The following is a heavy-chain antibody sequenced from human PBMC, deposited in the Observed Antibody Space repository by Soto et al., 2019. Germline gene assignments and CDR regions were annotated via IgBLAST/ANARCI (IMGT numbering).Heavy chain of an antibody. J-gene: IGHJ4*02. CDR3: ARSRRVVVAATTPYFDY. Sequence: ASVKVSCKASGYTFTGYYMHWVRQAPGQGLEWMGWINPNSGGTNYAQKFQGWVTMTRDTSISTAYMELSRLRSDDTAVYYCARSRRVVVAATTPYFDYWGQGTLVTVSS. CDR1: GYTFTGYY. CDR2: INPNSGGT. V-gene: IGHV1-2*04. D-gene: IGHD2-15*01.